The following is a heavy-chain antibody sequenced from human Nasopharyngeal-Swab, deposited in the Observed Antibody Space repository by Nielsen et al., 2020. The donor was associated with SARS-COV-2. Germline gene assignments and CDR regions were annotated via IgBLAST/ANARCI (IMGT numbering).Heavy chain of an antibody. D-gene: IGHD3-3*01. Sequence: GESLKISCAASGFTFSSYGMHWVRQAPGKGLEWVAFIRYDGSNKYYADSVKGRFTISRDNSKNTLYLQMNSLRAEDTAVYYCAKKTQSRFLGYMDVWGNGTTVTVSS. CDR3: AKKTQSRFLGYMDV. CDR2: IRYDGSNK. CDR1: GFTFSSYG. V-gene: IGHV3-30*02. J-gene: IGHJ6*03.